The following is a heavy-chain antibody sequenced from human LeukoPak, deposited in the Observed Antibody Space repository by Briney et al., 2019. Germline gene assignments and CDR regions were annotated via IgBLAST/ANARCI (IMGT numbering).Heavy chain of an antibody. J-gene: IGHJ4*02. Sequence: GGSLRLSCAASGFTFSSYAMSWVRQAPGKGLEWVPAINSFGDTYYADSVQGRFTISSDNSKNTLYLQMNSLRAEDTAIYYCAKDEGDMATTIFDYWGQGTLVTVSS. D-gene: IGHD5-24*01. CDR2: INSFGDT. V-gene: IGHV3-23*01. CDR3: AKDEGDMATTIFDY. CDR1: GFTFSSYA.